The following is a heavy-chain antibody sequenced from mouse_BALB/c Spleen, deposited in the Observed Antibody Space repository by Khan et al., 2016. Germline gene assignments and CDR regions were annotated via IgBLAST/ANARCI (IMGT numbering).Heavy chain of an antibody. J-gene: IGHJ1*01. Sequence: QIQLVQSGPELKKPGKTVKISCKASGYTFTNYGMNWVKQAPGKGLKWMGWINTYSGESTYADDFKGRFAFSLETSANTAYLQINNLKNEDTATLFCSRYRYYYGNSRDFDGLGAGATVTVPS. CDR3: SRYRYYYGNSRDFDG. CDR1: GYTFTNYG. V-gene: IGHV9-3-1*01. D-gene: IGHD1-1*01. CDR2: INTYSGES.